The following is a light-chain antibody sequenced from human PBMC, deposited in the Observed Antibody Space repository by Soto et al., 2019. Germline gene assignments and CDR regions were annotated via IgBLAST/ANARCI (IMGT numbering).Light chain of an antibody. CDR3: CSYAGSSNDV. V-gene: IGLV2-23*01. Sequence: QSALTQPASVSASPGQSITISCTGTSSDVGSYNLVSWYQQHPGKAPKLMIYEGSKRPSGVSNRFSGSKSGTTASLTISGLQAEDEADYYCCSYAGSSNDVFGTGTKLTVL. CDR1: SSDVGSYNL. CDR2: EGS. J-gene: IGLJ1*01.